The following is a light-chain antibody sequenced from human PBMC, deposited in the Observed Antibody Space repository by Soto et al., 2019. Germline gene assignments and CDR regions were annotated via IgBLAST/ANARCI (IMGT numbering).Light chain of an antibody. J-gene: IGLJ1*01. Sequence: QSALTHPASVSGTLGQSLSISSTGTTRDIAGYNYISWYQQLPSKAPQLMIYQVTIQPSGISNRFSGSKSGNTASLTISGLQAEDEADYYCTSFSSSTSLYVFGTGTKVTVL. CDR3: TSFSSSTSLYV. CDR1: TRDIAGYNY. CDR2: QVT. V-gene: IGLV2-14*01.